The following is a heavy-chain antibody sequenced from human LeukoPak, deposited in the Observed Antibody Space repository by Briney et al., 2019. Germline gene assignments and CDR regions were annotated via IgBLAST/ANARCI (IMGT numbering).Heavy chain of an antibody. Sequence: GGSLRLSCAASGFTFSNYWMAWVRQAPGKGLEWVANIREDGGQQFYVDSVKGRFTISRDNAKDSLYLQMNSLRAEDTAVYYCARDQGYSSSWYYWGQGTLVTVSS. CDR1: GFTFSNYW. V-gene: IGHV3-7*05. J-gene: IGHJ4*02. D-gene: IGHD6-13*01. CDR2: IREDGGQQ. CDR3: ARDQGYSSSWYY.